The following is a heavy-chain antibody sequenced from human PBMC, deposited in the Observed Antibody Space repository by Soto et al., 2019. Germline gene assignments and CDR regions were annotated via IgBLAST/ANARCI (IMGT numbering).Heavy chain of an antibody. J-gene: IGHJ4*02. V-gene: IGHV1-69*12. CDR1: GGTFSSYA. D-gene: IGHD2-15*01. CDR3: ARVAERYCSGGSCSLGSY. Sequence: QVQLVQSGAEVKKPGSSVKVSCKASGGTFSSYAISWVRQAPGQGLEWMGGIIPIFGTANYAQKFQGRVTITADESTSTAYMELSSLRSEDTAVYYCARVAERYCSGGSCSLGSYWGQATLVTVSS. CDR2: IIPIFGTA.